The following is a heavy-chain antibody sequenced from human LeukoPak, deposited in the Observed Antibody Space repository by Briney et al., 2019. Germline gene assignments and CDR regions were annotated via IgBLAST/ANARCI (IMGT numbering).Heavy chain of an antibody. V-gene: IGHV4-38-2*02. Sequence: PSDTLSLTCTVSGYSLRSGYLWGWIRQPPGKGLEWICSIYPSGNTYSGHTYYNPSLNSRVTISMDTSKNQFQFSLNLNSVTAADTAVYFCVRDGNYYETTGVDAFDMWGQGTMVTVSS. CDR2: IYPSGNT. J-gene: IGHJ3*02. D-gene: IGHD3-22*01. CDR3: VRDGNYYETTGVDAFDM. CDR1: GYSLRSGYL.